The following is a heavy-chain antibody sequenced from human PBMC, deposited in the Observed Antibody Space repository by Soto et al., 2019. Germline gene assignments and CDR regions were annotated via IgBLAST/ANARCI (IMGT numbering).Heavy chain of an antibody. CDR1: GGSISSGGYY. Sequence: QVQLQESGPGLVKPSQTLSLTCTVSGGSISSGGYYWSWIRQHPGKGLEWIGYIYYSGSTYYNPSLKSRVTISVDTSKNPFSLKLSSVTAADTAVYDLECRPGTARMDFDLWGRGTLVTVSS. CDR2: IYYSGST. J-gene: IGHJ2*01. CDR3: ECRPGTARMDFDL. D-gene: IGHD3-3*01. V-gene: IGHV4-31*03.